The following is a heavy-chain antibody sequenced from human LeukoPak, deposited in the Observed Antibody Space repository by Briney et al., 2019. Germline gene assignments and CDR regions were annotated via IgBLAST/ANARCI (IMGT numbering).Heavy chain of an antibody. D-gene: IGHD6-6*01. V-gene: IGHV6-1*01. CDR3: AGDPEYSYSLLDL. J-gene: IGHJ5*02. CDR1: GDSVASNTAA. CDR2: TYYRSKWYN. Sequence: SQTLSLTCAISGDSVASNTAAWNWLRQSPSRGLEWLGRTYYRSKWYNNYAASVKSRITINPDTSKNQFSLQLNSVTPEDSAVYYCAGDPEYSYSLLDLWGQGTLVTVSS.